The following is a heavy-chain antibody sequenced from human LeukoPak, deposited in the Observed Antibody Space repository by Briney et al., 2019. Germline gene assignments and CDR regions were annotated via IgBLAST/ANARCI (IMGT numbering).Heavy chain of an antibody. CDR1: GYTLTELS. CDR2: FDPEDGET. D-gene: IGHD1-26*01. Sequence: ASVTVSCKVSGYTLTELSMHWVRQAPGKGLEWMGGFDPEDGETIYAQKFQGRVTMTEDTSTDTAYMELSSLRSEDTAVYYCVTPSGSYQGAFDIWGQGTMVTVSS. J-gene: IGHJ3*02. V-gene: IGHV1-24*01. CDR3: VTPSGSYQGAFDI.